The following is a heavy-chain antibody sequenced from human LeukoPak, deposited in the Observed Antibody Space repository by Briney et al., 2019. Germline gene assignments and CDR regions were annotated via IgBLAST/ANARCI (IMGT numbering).Heavy chain of an antibody. V-gene: IGHV1-69*13. J-gene: IGHJ4*02. D-gene: IGHD3-10*01. CDR3: ARVANTMVRGVIPHFDY. CDR1: GGTFSSYA. CDR2: IIPIFGTA. Sequence: ASVKVSCKASGGTFSSYAISWVRQAPGQGLEWMGGIIPIFGTANYAQKFQGRVTITADESTSTAYMELSSLRSEDTAVYYCARVANTMVRGVIPHFDYWGQGTLVTVSS.